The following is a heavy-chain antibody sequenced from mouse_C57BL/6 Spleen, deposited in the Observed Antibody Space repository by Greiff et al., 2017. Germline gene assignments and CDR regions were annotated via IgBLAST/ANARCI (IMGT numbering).Heavy chain of an antibody. CDR1: GYTFTSYW. CDR2: IDPSDSYT. CDR3: ARGGVRQEFAY. D-gene: IGHD2-14*01. J-gene: IGHJ3*01. V-gene: IGHV1-69*01. Sequence: QVQLQQPGAELVMPGASVKLSCKASGYTFTSYWMHWVKQRPGQGLEWIGEIDPSDSYTNYNQKFKGKSTLTVDKSSSTAYMQLSSLTSEDSAVYYCARGGVRQEFAYWGQGTLVTVSA.